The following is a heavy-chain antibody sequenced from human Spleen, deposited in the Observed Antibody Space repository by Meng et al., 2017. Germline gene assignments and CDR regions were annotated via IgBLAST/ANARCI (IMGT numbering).Heavy chain of an antibody. CDR3: ARNGAYCLEY. J-gene: IGHJ4*02. Sequence: QVPRQDSGPGLVRATGTWSLPWSVSGCSISRGHWWSWVRQSPGKGLQWIGDIEHSEGPNDNPSLKSRVTISVDTSKNQISLELTSITAEDTAVHYCARNGAYCLEYWGQGSLVTVSS. CDR1: GCSISRGHW. V-gene: IGHV4-4*02. D-gene: IGHD2-21*01. CDR2: IEHSEGP.